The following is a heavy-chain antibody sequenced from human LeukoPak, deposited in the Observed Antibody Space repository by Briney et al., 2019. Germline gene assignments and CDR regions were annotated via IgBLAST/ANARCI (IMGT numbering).Heavy chain of an antibody. V-gene: IGHV4-4*07. D-gene: IGHD1-26*01. J-gene: IGHJ4*02. Sequence: SETLSLTCTVSGGSISSYYWSWIRQSAGKGLEWIGRICTSGSTNYNPSLKSRVTMSVDTSKNQFSLKLSSVTAADTAVYYCARNGGSGTYYDGSFDYWGQGTLVTVSS. CDR1: GGSISSYY. CDR3: ARNGGSGTYYDGSFDY. CDR2: ICTSGST.